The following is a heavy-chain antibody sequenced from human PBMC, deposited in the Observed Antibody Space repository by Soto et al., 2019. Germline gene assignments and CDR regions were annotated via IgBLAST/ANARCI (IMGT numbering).Heavy chain of an antibody. D-gene: IGHD6-6*01. J-gene: IGHJ6*02. CDR1: GFTFSSYS. CDR2: ISSSSSYI. CDR3: ARPYSSSSYYYYGMDV. Sequence: GGSLRLSCAASGFTFSSYSMNWVRQAPGKGLEWVSSISSSSSYIYYADSVKGRFTISRDNAKNSLYLQMNSLRAEDTAVYYCARPYSSSSYYYYGMDVWGQGTTVTVSS. V-gene: IGHV3-21*01.